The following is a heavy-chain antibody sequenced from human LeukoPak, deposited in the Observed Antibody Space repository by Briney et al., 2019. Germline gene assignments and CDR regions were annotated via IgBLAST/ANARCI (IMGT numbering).Heavy chain of an antibody. D-gene: IGHD2-2*01. CDR1: GASISTYN. Sequence: SETLSLTCTVSGASISTYNWNWIRQPPGKGLEWLGCLFSSGSTNYNPSLKSRVTISADTSKNQFSLKLSSVTAADTAVYYCARRAVVGSPARADNWFDPWGQGTLVTVSS. CDR2: LFSSGST. CDR3: ARRAVVGSPARADNWFDP. J-gene: IGHJ5*02. V-gene: IGHV4-59*08.